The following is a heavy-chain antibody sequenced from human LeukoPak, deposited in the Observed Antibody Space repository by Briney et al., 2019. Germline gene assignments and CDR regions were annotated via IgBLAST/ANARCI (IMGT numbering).Heavy chain of an antibody. V-gene: IGHV1-69*04. CDR2: IIPILGIA. Sequence: ASVKVSCKASGCTFSSYAISWVRQAPGQGLEWMGRIIPILGIANYAQKFQGRVTITASKSTSTAYMELSSLRSEDTAVYYCATLLPRAVAVPDYWGQGTLVTVSS. J-gene: IGHJ4*02. CDR3: ATLLPRAVAVPDY. CDR1: GCTFSSYA. D-gene: IGHD6-19*01.